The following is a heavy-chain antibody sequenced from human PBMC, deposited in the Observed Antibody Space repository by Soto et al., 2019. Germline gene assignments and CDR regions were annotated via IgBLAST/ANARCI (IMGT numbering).Heavy chain of an antibody. CDR2: ISAYNGNT. CDR1: GCTVTSCG. Sequence: SVKSSCKSAGCTVTSCGISCVRQAPGQVLEWMGWISAYNGNTNYAQKLQGRVTMTTDTSTSTAYMELRSLRSDDTAVYYCARVTSDPRNYYYYGMDVWGQGTTVTVSS. D-gene: IGHD1-1*01. V-gene: IGHV1-18*01. CDR3: ARVTSDPRNYYYYGMDV. J-gene: IGHJ6*02.